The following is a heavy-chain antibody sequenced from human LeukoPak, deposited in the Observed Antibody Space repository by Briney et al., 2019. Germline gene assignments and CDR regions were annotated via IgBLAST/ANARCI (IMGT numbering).Heavy chain of an antibody. CDR1: GFTFSSYW. J-gene: IGHJ4*02. CDR2: IKPDGSEK. V-gene: IGHV3-7*01. CDR3: ATVQSNGYGFDY. D-gene: IGHD5-12*01. Sequence: GGSLRLSCAASGFTFSSYWMNWVRQAPGKGLEWVANIKPDGSEKKYVDSVKGRFTISRDNAKNSLYLQMNSLRAEDTAVYYCATVQSNGYGFDYWGQGTLVTVSS.